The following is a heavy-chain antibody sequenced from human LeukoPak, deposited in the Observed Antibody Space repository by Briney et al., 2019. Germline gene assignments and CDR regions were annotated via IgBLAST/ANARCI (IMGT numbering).Heavy chain of an antibody. V-gene: IGHV3-73*01. Sequence: GGSLRLSCAASGFTFSDSAMNWVRQASGKGLEWVGHIRGKTNSYATAYAASVRGRFTISRDDSKNTAYLQMNSLKTEDTAVYYCTGGSGWYGPDYWGQGTLVTVSS. CDR1: GFTFSDSA. CDR3: TGGSGWYGPDY. J-gene: IGHJ4*02. D-gene: IGHD6-19*01. CDR2: IRGKTNSYAT.